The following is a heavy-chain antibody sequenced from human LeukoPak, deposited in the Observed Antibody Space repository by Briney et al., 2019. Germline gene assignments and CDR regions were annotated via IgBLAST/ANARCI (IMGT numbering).Heavy chain of an antibody. CDR1: GFTFRIYD. Sequence: PGGSLRLSCAGSGFTFRIYDMNWVRQAPGKGLEWVSYISSSGSTRSYADSVQGRFTISRDNAKNSLSLQMNSLRAEDTAVYYCARVAWRAFDIWGQGTMVTVSS. J-gene: IGHJ3*02. V-gene: IGHV3-48*03. CDR2: ISSSGSTR. D-gene: IGHD5-12*01. CDR3: ARVAWRAFDI.